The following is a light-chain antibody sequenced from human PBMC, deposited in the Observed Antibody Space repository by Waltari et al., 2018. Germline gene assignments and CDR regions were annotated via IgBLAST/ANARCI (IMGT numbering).Light chain of an antibody. CDR3: QQRSNWPLT. V-gene: IGKV3-11*01. CDR2: DAS. Sequence: EIVLTQSPAPLSSSPGERATLPCRASQSVSTFLAWYQQKPGQAPRLLIYDASNRATGIPARFSGSGSGTDFTLTISSLDPEDFAVYFCQQRSNWPLTFGGGTKVEIK. J-gene: IGKJ4*01. CDR1: QSVSTF.